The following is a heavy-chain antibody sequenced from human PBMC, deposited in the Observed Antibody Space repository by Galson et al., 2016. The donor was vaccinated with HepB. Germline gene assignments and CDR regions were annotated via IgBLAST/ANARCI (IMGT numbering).Heavy chain of an antibody. Sequence: ETLSLTCTVSGGSISNYYWSWIRQPAGKGLAWIGHIYTSGSTNYNPSLKSRVTMPVDTSKNQFSLKLSSVTAADTAVYYCARDLYSYGYRNYFDYWGQGTLVTVSS. CDR2: IYTSGST. CDR1: GGSISNYY. D-gene: IGHD5-18*01. V-gene: IGHV4-4*07. CDR3: ARDLYSYGYRNYFDY. J-gene: IGHJ4*02.